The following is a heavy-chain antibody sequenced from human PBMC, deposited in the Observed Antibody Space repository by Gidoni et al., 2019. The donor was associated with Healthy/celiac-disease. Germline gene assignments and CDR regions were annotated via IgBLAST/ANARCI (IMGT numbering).Heavy chain of an antibody. J-gene: IGHJ4*02. CDR2: SNSYGSST. CDR1: GFTFSSYW. CDR3: ARGIAGYYFDY. Sequence: EVQLVESGACLVLPGGSLRLSCAASGFTFSSYWMHWFRQAPGKWLVWVSRSNSYGSSTSYADSVKGRFTISRDNAKNTLYLQMNSLRAEDTAVYYCARGIAGYYFDYWGQGTLVTVSS. D-gene: IGHD2-15*01. V-gene: IGHV3-74*01.